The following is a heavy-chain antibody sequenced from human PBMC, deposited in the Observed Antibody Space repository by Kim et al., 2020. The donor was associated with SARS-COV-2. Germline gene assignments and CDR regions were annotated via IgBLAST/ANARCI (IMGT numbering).Heavy chain of an antibody. CDR2: VCGDDRIT. D-gene: IGHD6-19*01. J-gene: IGHJ4*02. CDR1: GFTLGSHG. Sequence: GGSLRLSCAASGFTLGSHGMAWVRQAPGKGLEWVAGVCGDDRITYYADSVKGRFTISRDNSKNTLYLQMYGLRAGDTAIYYCARARSSSCGGRLNFWCWGTLLTVPS. V-gene: IGHV3-23*01. CDR3: ARARSSSCGGRLNF.